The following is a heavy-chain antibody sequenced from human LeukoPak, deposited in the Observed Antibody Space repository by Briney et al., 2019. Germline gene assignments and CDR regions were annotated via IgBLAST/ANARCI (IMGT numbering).Heavy chain of an antibody. CDR1: GGSMSGYH. CDR3: VRLDRPGGRTGDAFDV. J-gene: IGHJ3*01. V-gene: IGHV4-59*08. Sequence: SETLSLTCTVSGGSMSGYHWSWIRQPPGKGLEWIGYVDYIGNTNYSPSLRSRVTMSLDMSKNQFSLVMNWVTAADTAMFYCVRLDRPGGRTGDAFDVWGQGTMVTVSS. CDR2: VDYIGNT. D-gene: IGHD3-22*01.